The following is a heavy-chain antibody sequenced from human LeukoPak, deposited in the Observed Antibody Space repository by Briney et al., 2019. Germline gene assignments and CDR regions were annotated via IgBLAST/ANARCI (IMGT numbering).Heavy chain of an antibody. V-gene: IGHV4-61*05. CDR3: ARRGYSYGLYFDY. Sequence: SETLSLTCTVSGGSISSSNDYWGWVRQPPGKGLEWIGYISYSGRTSYNPSLKSRITISVDTSKNQFSLKLSSVTAADTAVYYCARRGYSYGLYFDYWGQGTLVTVSS. D-gene: IGHD5-18*01. CDR1: GGSISSSNDY. CDR2: ISYSGRT. J-gene: IGHJ4*02.